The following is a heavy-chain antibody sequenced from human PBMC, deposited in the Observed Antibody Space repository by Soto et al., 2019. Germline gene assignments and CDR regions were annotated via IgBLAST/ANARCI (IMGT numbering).Heavy chain of an antibody. CDR3: VRENYFDY. CDR1: GIRFSSFW. Sequence: GGSLRLSCAGSGIRFSSFWMGWVRQAPGKRLEWVANIRQDGTERSYADSVKGRFTISRDNAENSLYLQMDSLGVEDTAVYYCVRENYFDYWGQGTLVTVSS. CDR2: IRQDGTER. V-gene: IGHV3-7*01. J-gene: IGHJ4*02.